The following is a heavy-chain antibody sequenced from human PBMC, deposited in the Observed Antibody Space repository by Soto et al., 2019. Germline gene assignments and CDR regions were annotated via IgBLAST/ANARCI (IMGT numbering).Heavy chain of an antibody. CDR1: GFIFSSYA. CDR3: AKERCLSAMTIDAFDI. CDR2: ISGSGGST. Sequence: EVQLLESGGGLVQPGGSLRLSCAASGFIFSSYAMSWVRQAPGKGLELVSAISGSGGSTYYAYSVKGRFTISRDNSKNTMYQQMNSLRAEDMAVYYCAKERCLSAMTIDAFDIRGQVSIVTAS. V-gene: IGHV3-23*01. J-gene: IGHJ3*02. D-gene: IGHD2-2*01.